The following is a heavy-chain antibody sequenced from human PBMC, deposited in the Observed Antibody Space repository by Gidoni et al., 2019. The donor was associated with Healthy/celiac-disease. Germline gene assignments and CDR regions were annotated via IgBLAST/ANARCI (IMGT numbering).Heavy chain of an antibody. CDR3: ARVPGTGDRGMYYYYYGMDV. V-gene: IGHV3-74*01. CDR1: GFTFSSYW. Sequence: EVQLVESGGGLVQPGGSLRLSCAASGFTFSSYWMHWVRQAPGKGLVWVSRINSDGSSTSYADSVKGRFTISRDNAKNTLYLQMNSLRAEDTAVYYCARVPGTGDRGMYYYYYGMDVWGQGTTVTVSS. D-gene: IGHD7-27*01. J-gene: IGHJ6*02. CDR2: INSDGSST.